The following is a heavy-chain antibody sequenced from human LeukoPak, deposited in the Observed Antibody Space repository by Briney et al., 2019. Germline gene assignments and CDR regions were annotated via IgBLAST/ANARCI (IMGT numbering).Heavy chain of an antibody. D-gene: IGHD2-2*01. CDR1: GFNFGDFA. Sequence: GLSLRLSCTATGFNFGDFAMHWVRQAPGKGLEWVALVWYVGSKKEEADSVKGRFTISRDNSRSTLYLQMNSLKADDTAMYFCVKDNTNRRSWYLDLWGRGTLVSVFS. CDR3: VKDNTNRRSWYLDL. CDR2: VWYVGSKK. J-gene: IGHJ2*01. V-gene: IGHV3-33*06.